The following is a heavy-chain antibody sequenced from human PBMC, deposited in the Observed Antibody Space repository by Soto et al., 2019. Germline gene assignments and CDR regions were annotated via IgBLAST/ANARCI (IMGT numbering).Heavy chain of an antibody. D-gene: IGHD5-18*01. Sequence: PSETLSLTCAVSGGSISSSNWWSWVRQPPGKGLEWIGEIYHSGSTNYNPSLKSRVTISVDKSKNQFSLKLSSVTAADTAVYYCARGHRYSYGYARYYYYGMDVWGQGTTVTVSS. V-gene: IGHV4-4*02. CDR1: GGSISSSNW. CDR3: ARGHRYSYGYARYYYYGMDV. J-gene: IGHJ6*02. CDR2: IYHSGST.